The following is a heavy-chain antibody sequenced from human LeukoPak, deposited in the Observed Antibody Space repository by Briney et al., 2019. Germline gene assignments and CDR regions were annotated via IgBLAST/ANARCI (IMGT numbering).Heavy chain of an antibody. CDR1: GFTFSSYG. Sequence: GGSLRLSCAASGFTFSSYGIHWVRQAPGKGLEWVAVISYDGSNKYYADSVKGRFTISRDNSKNTLYLQMNSLRAEDTAVYYCSRSGYCTNGVCYINYYGMDVWGQGTTVTVSS. D-gene: IGHD2-8*01. V-gene: IGHV3-30*03. CDR2: ISYDGSNK. J-gene: IGHJ6*02. CDR3: SRSGYCTNGVCYINYYGMDV.